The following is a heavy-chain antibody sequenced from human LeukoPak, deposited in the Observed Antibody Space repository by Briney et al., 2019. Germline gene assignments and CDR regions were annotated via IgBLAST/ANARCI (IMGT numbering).Heavy chain of an antibody. J-gene: IGHJ5*02. D-gene: IGHD6-13*01. CDR2: INWNGGST. CDR3: ARAPRAAAGNYVNWSDP. CDR1: GFTFDDYG. Sequence: PGGSLRLSCAASGFTFDDYGMSWVRQAPGKGLEWVSGINWNGGSTGYADSVKGRFTISRDNAKNSLYLQMNSLRAEDTALYYCARAPRAAAGNYVNWSDPWGQGTLVTVSS. V-gene: IGHV3-20*04.